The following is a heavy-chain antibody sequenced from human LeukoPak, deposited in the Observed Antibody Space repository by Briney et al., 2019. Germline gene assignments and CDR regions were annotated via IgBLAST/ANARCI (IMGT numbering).Heavy chain of an antibody. J-gene: IGHJ4*02. CDR2: IYSGGGA. CDR3: ARNPYDSSGYYSFFDF. V-gene: IGHV3-53*01. D-gene: IGHD3-22*01. CDR1: GFTVSNNY. Sequence: GGSLRLSCAASGFTVSNNYMSWVRQAPGKGLEWVSVIYSGGGAYYADSVKGRFTISRDNSKNTLYLQMNSLRAEDTAVYYCARNPYDSSGYYSFFDFGGQGTLVTVSS.